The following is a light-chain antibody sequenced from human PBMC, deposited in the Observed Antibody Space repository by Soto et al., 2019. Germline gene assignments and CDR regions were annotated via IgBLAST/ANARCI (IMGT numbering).Light chain of an antibody. CDR2: EAS. CDR3: QQSYGSPPFT. Sequence: DIQLTQSPSFLSASVGDRVTITCRASQGISSYLAWYQAKPGKAPKLLIYEASTLESGVPSRFSGSGSGTDFTLTISSLQPEDSATYYCQQSYGSPPFTFGPGTRVDI. V-gene: IGKV1-39*01. CDR1: QGISSY. J-gene: IGKJ3*01.